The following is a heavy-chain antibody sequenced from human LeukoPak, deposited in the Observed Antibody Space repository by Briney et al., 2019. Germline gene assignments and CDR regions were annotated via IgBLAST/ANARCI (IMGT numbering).Heavy chain of an antibody. J-gene: IGHJ5*02. CDR3: ARGVGWVGATRNWFDP. CDR2: IYYSGST. V-gene: IGHV4-39*01. CDR1: GGSISSSSYY. Sequence: PSETLSLTCTVSGGSISSSSYYWGWIRQPPGKGLEWIGSIYYSGSTYHNPSLKSRVTISVDTSKNQFSLKLSSVTAADTAVYYCARGVGWVGATRNWFDPWGQGTLVTVSS. D-gene: IGHD1-26*01.